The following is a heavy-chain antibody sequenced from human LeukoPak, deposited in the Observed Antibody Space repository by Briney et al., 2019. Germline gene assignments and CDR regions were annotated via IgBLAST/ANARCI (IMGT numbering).Heavy chain of an antibody. D-gene: IGHD5-18*01. J-gene: IGHJ4*02. Sequence: SQTLSLTCTVSGGSISSYYWSWIRQPPGKGLDWNGYVYYSGSTNYNPSLKSRVTISVDTSKNQLPLKLSSVTAADTAVYYCAAERGYSYGSFDYGGQGTLVTVSS. CDR1: GGSISSYY. V-gene: IGHV4-59*01. CDR3: AAERGYSYGSFDY. CDR2: VYYSGST.